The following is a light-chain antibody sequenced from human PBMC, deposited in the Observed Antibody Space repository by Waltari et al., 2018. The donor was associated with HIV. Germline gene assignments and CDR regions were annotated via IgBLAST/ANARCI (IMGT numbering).Light chain of an antibody. V-gene: IGLV3-19*01. J-gene: IGLJ2*01. CDR1: SLRISY. Sequence: SSELTQDPAVSVALGLTVRITCHGDSLRISYASWYQQNPVQAPVLVIYGKNNRPSGIPDRVSDSSSGNTASWNITGAQAEDEADYYGNSRDSSGNHVVCGGGTRLTVL. CDR2: GKN. CDR3: NSRDSSGNHVV.